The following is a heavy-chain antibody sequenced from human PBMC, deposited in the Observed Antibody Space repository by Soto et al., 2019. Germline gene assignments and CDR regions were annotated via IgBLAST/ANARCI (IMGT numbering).Heavy chain of an antibody. CDR2: IIPIFGTA. Sequence: QVQLVQSGAEVKKPGSSVKVSCKASGGTFSSYAISWVRQAPGQGLEWMGGIIPIFGTANYAQKFQGRVTITADETTSTAYMELSSLRSEDTAVYYCARGKLLGPLGYYGMDVWGQGTTVTVSS. D-gene: IGHD2-21*02. CDR1: GGTFSSYA. V-gene: IGHV1-69*01. J-gene: IGHJ6*02. CDR3: ARGKLLGPLGYYGMDV.